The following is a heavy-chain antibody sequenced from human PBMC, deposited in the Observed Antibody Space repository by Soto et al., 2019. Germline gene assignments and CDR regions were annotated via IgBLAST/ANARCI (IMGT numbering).Heavy chain of an antibody. D-gene: IGHD3-10*01. CDR3: ARVGRLYYYGMDV. CDR1: GGSISSGGYS. V-gene: IGHV4-30-2*01. CDR2: IYHSGST. Sequence: PSETLSLTCAVSGGSISSGGYSWSWIRQPPGKGLEWIGYIYHSGSTYYNPSLKSRVTISVDRSKNQFSLKLSSVTAADTAVYYCARVGRLYYYGMDVWGQGTTVT. J-gene: IGHJ6*02.